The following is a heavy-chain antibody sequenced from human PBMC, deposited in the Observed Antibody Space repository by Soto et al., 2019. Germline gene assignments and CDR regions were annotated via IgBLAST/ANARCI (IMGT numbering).Heavy chain of an antibody. D-gene: IGHD3-3*01. J-gene: IGHJ5*02. Sequence: SETLSLTCTVSGGSISSGDYSWSWVRQSPGKGVEWIGHIYNSGITYYNPSLKSRVVISIDTSRNQFSLRLNSLTAADRAVYFCARGVTVFGLVSRFWFDPWGQGTVVTVSS. CDR1: GGSISSGDYS. V-gene: IGHV4-30-4*01. CDR3: ARGVTVFGLVSRFWFDP. CDR2: IYNSGIT.